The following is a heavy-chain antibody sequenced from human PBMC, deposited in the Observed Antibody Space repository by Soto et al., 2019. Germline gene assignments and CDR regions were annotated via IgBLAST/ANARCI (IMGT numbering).Heavy chain of an antibody. CDR3: ARAFVTATPGDY. CDR2: IIPILGIA. V-gene: IGHV1-69*02. Sequence: QVQLVQSGAEVKKPGSSVKVSCKASGGTFRSYTISWVRQAPGQGLEWMGRIIPILGIANYAQKFQGRVTITADKSTSTAYMELSSLRSEDTAVYYCARAFVTATPGDYWGQGTLVTVSS. CDR1: GGTFRSYT. D-gene: IGHD2-21*02. J-gene: IGHJ4*02.